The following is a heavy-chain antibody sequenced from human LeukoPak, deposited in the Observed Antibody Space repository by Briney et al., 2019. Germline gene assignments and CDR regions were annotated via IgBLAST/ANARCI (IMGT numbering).Heavy chain of an antibody. CDR3: ARGDNFGSGSYHY. V-gene: IGHV4-59*01. J-gene: IGHJ4*02. CDR2: IYYTGST. D-gene: IGHD3-10*01. Sequence: SETLSLTCTVSGDSISSYYWSWIRQSPGKGLEWIGYIYYTGSTSYNPSLKSPVTISTDLSKNQFSLKVSSVTAADTAVYYCARGDNFGSGSYHYWGQGTLVTVAS. CDR1: GDSISSYY.